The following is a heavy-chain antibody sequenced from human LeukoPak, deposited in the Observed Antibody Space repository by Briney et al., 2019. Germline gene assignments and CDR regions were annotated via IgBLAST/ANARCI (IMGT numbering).Heavy chain of an antibody. V-gene: IGHV1-69*04. D-gene: IGHD6-19*01. CDR1: GGTFSSYA. CDR3: ARARSGIAVAGTHAFDI. J-gene: IGHJ3*02. Sequence: SVKVSCKASGGTFSSYAISWVRQAPGQGLEWMGRIIPILGIANYAQKFQGRVTITADKSTSTAYMELSSLRSEDTAVYYCARARSGIAVAGTHAFDIWGQGTMVTVSS. CDR2: IIPILGIA.